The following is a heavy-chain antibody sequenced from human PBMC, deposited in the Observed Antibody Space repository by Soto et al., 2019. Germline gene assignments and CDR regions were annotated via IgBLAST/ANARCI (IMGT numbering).Heavy chain of an antibody. CDR2: INHSGST. D-gene: IGHD6-6*01. V-gene: IGHV4-34*01. CDR3: ASPAARPLRGYYYYYGMDV. CDR1: GGSFSGYY. J-gene: IGHJ6*02. Sequence: SETLSLTCAVYGGSFSGYYWSWIRQPPGKGLEWIGEINHSGSTNYNPSLKSRVTISVDTSKNQFSLKLSSVTATDTAVYYCASPAARPLRGYYYYYGMDVWGQGTTVTVSS.